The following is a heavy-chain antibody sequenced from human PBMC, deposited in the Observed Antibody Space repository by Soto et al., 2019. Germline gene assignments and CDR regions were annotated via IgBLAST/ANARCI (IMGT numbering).Heavy chain of an antibody. CDR1: GGSITSSGYY. D-gene: IGHD2-2*01. CDR3: ARGGGSTKVDY. Sequence: QVQLQESGPGLVKPSQTLSLTCTVSGGSITSSGYYWSWIRQHPGEGLEWIGFTSNSGSTSYNPSLKSRVTIPVDTYSNPFSLNLKSVTAADTAVYYCARGGGSTKVDYWGQGTLVTVSP. J-gene: IGHJ4*02. V-gene: IGHV4-31*03. CDR2: TSNSGST.